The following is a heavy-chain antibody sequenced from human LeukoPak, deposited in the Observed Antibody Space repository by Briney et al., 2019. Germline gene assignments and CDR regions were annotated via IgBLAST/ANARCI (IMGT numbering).Heavy chain of an antibody. CDR1: GFTFSRYW. J-gene: IGHJ3*01. CDR3: ARGGGTNDL. D-gene: IGHD1-7*01. CDR2: IKEDGSEK. Sequence: GGSLRLSCAASGFTFSRYWMTWVRQAPGKGLEWVANIKEDGSEKYYVDSVKGRFTIPRDNANNSLCLQMNSLRAEDTAVYYCARGGGTNDLWGQGTMVTVSS. V-gene: IGHV3-7*04.